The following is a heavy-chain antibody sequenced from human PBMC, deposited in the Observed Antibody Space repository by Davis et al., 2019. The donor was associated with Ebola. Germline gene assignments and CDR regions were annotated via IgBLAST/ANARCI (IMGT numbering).Heavy chain of an antibody. CDR1: GYTFTSYA. D-gene: IGHD6-19*01. J-gene: IGHJ5*02. V-gene: IGHV1-3*01. Sequence: ASVKVSCKASGYTFTSYAMHWVRQAPGQRLEWMGWINAGNGNTKYSQKFQGRVTMTTDTSTSTAYMELRSLRSDDTAVYYCARAPWQWPDHPWGQGTLVTVSS. CDR2: INAGNGNT. CDR3: ARAPWQWPDHP.